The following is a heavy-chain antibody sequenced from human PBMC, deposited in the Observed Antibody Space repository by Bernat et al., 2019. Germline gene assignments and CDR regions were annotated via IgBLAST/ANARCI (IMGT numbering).Heavy chain of an antibody. CDR1: GFTFRSYG. CDR3: ARRSVAARDAFDI. J-gene: IGHJ3*02. V-gene: IGHV3-33*01. Sequence: QVQLVESGGGVVQPGRSLRLSCAASGFTFRSYGMHWVRQAPGKGLEWVAVIWYDGSNKYYADSVKGRFTISRDNSKNTLYLQMNSLGAEDTAVYYCARRSVAARDAFDIWGQGTMVTVSS. CDR2: IWYDGSNK. D-gene: IGHD6-6*01.